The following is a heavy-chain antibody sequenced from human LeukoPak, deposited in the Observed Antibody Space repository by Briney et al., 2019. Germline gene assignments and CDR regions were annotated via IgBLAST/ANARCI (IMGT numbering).Heavy chain of an antibody. CDR3: ARDHLGSVATTQFDY. J-gene: IGHJ4*02. D-gene: IGHD5-12*01. Sequence: GGSLRLSCAASGFTFSSYSMSWVRQAPGKGLEWVANIKQDGSEKYYVDSVKGRFTISRDNAKNSLYLQMNSLRAEDTAVYYCARDHLGSVATTQFDYWGQGTLVTVSS. V-gene: IGHV3-7*01. CDR2: IKQDGSEK. CDR1: GFTFSSYS.